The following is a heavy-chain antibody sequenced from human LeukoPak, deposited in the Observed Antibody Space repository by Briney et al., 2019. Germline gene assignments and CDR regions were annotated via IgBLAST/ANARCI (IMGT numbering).Heavy chain of an antibody. CDR1: GYTFISYG. D-gene: IGHD3-10*01. V-gene: IGHV1-18*01. CDR3: AREQYYYGSGSYFGVNWFDP. CDR2: ISAYNGNT. J-gene: IGHJ5*02. Sequence: ASVKVSCKASGYTFISYGMSWVRQAPGQGLEWMGWISAYNGNTNYAQKLQGRVTMTTDTSTSTAYMELRSLRSDDTAVYYCAREQYYYGSGSYFGVNWFDPWGQGTLVTVSS.